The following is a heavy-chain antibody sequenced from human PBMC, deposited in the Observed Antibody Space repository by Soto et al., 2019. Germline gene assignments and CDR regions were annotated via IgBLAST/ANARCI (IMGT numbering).Heavy chain of an antibody. CDR2: ISSSSSTI. D-gene: IGHD3-16*02. CDR1: GFTFSSYS. V-gene: IGHV3-48*01. CDR3: ARVGDYDYIWGSYRTEYYYMDV. J-gene: IGHJ6*03. Sequence: GSLRLSCAASGFTFSSYSMNWVRQAPGKGLEWVSYISSSSSTIYYADSVKGRFTISRDNAKNSLYLQMNSLRAEDTAVYYCARVGDYDYIWGSYRTEYYYMDVWGKGTTVTVSS.